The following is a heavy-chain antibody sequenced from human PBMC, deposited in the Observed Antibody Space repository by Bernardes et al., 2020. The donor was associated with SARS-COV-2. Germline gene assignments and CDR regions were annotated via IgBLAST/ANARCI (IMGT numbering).Heavy chain of an antibody. CDR1: GFTFNSYA. Sequence: GGSLRLSCAVSGFTFNSYAMSWVRQAPGKGLEWVSAISGSGGSTYYADSVKGRFTISRDNSKNTLYLQMNSLRAEDTAVYYCANFELAGVTTGGWGQGTLVTVSS. CDR3: ANFELAGVTTGG. CDR2: ISGSGGST. V-gene: IGHV3-23*01. D-gene: IGHD4-17*01. J-gene: IGHJ4*02.